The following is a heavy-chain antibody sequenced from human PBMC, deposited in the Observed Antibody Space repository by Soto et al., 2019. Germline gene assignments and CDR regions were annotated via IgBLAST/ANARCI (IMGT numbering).Heavy chain of an antibody. J-gene: IGHJ6*02. CDR3: AKDRGSGSYAANFYYYGMDV. D-gene: IGHD3-10*01. CDR2: INWNSGRI. CDR1: GFTFDDYA. Sequence: DEQLVESGGGLVQPGRSLRLSCAASGFTFDDYAMHWVRQPPGNGLEWVSGINWNSGRIAYADSVKGRFTISRDNAKTSLYLQMNSLRAEDTALYYCAKDRGSGSYAANFYYYGMDVWGQGTTVTVSS. V-gene: IGHV3-9*01.